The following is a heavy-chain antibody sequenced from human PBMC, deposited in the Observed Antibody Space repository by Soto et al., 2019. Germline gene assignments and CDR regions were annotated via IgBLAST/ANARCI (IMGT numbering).Heavy chain of an antibody. J-gene: IGHJ4*02. CDR1: DVSTSNFF. D-gene: IGHD6-19*01. CDR2: IHSSGTT. V-gene: IGHV4-59*08. Sequence: QVQLHEPGPGLVKPSETLSLTCTVSDVSTSNFFWKWFRQPPGKGLEWIGNIHSSGTTNYNPSLESRVTISLDPSNSQCSLKMNSVTAADTAVYYCARGSGWLTDYWGQGSQVTVST. CDR3: ARGSGWLTDY.